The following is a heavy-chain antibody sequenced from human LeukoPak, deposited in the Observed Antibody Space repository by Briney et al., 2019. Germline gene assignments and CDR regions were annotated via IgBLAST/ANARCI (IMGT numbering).Heavy chain of an antibody. Sequence: PGRSLRLSCAASGFTFSSYGMHWVRQAPGKGLEWVAVISYDGSNKYYADSVKGRFTISRDNSKNTLYLQMNGLRAEDTAVYYCAKDRYYYDSLSSLGYWGQGTLVTVSS. CDR2: ISYDGSNK. CDR3: AKDRYYYDSLSSLGY. V-gene: IGHV3-30*18. D-gene: IGHD3-22*01. CDR1: GFTFSSYG. J-gene: IGHJ4*02.